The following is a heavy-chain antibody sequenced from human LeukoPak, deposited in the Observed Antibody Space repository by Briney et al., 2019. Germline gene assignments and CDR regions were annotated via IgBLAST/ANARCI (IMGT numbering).Heavy chain of an antibody. CDR3: ARDGWCSSTSCDINYYYGMDV. J-gene: IGHJ6*02. CDR2: INPSGGST. V-gene: IGHV1-46*01. D-gene: IGHD2-2*02. Sequence: GASVKASCKASGYTFTSYYMHWVRQAPGQGLEWMGIINPSGGSTSYAQKFQGRVTMTRDTSTSTVYMELSSLRSEDTAVYYCARDGWCSSTSCDINYYYGMDVWGQGTTVTVSS. CDR1: GYTFTSYY.